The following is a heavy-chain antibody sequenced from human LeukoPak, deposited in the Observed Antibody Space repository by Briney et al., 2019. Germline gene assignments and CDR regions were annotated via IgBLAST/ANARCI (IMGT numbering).Heavy chain of an antibody. V-gene: IGHV1-2*02. CDR2: INPNSGGT. Sequence: VASVKVSCKASGYTFTGYYMHWVRQAPGQGLEWMGWINPNSGGTNYAQKFQGRVTMTRDTSISTAYMELSRLRSDDTAVCYCARVSSSWRNNWFDPWGQGTLVTVSS. J-gene: IGHJ5*02. D-gene: IGHD6-13*01. CDR3: ARVSSSWRNNWFDP. CDR1: GYTFTGYY.